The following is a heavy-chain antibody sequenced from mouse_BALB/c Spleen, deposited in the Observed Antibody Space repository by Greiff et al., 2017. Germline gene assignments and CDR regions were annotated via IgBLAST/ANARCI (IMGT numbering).Heavy chain of an antibody. CDR2: ISSGSSTI. CDR1: GFTFSSFG. D-gene: IGHD1-1*01. Sequence: EVMLVESGGGLVQPGGSRKLSCAASGFTFSSFGMHWVRQSPEKGLEWVAYISSGSSTIYYADTVKGRFTISRDNPKNTLFLQMTSLRSEDTAMYYCAREGYYGSSTWFAYWGQGTLVTVSA. J-gene: IGHJ3*01. V-gene: IGHV5-17*02. CDR3: AREGYYGSSTWFAY.